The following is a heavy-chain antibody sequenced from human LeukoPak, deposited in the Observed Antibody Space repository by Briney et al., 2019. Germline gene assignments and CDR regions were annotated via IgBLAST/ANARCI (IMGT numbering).Heavy chain of an antibody. J-gene: IGHJ3*02. CDR1: GFTFSSYG. CDR3: ARDQRVAYSSSWYGGAFDI. V-gene: IGHV3-33*01. CDR2: IWYDGSNE. Sequence: GGSLRLSCAASGFTFSSYGMHWVRQAPGKGLEWVAVIWYDGSNEYYADSVKGRFTISRDNSKNTLYLQMNSLRAEDTAVYYCARDQRVAYSSSWYGGAFDIWGQGTMVTVSS. D-gene: IGHD6-13*01.